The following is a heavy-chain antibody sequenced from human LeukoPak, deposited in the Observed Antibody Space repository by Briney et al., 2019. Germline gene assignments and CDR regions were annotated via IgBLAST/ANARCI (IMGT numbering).Heavy chain of an antibody. CDR3: TTGLAF. V-gene: IGHV3-15*01. D-gene: IGHD2-21*01. Sequence: GGSLRLSCAASGFTFTYAWMSWVRQAPGKGLEWVGRINTKSDGGTIDYAAPLKGRFTISRDDSKNTVFLQMNSLKSEDTAVYYCTTGLAFWGQGTLVTAS. CDR2: INTKSDGGTI. CDR1: GFTFTYAW. J-gene: IGHJ4*02.